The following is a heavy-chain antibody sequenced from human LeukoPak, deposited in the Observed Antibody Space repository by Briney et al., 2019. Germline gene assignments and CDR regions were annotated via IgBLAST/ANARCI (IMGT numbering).Heavy chain of an antibody. J-gene: IGHJ4*02. CDR2: INPNSGGT. CDR1: GYTFTGYY. D-gene: IGHD6-19*01. V-gene: IGHV1-2*02. CDR3: ARPRMANSSGCYDYFDY. Sequence: ASVKVSCKASGYTFTGYYMHWVRQAPGQGLEWMGWINPNSGGTNYAQKFQGRVTMTRDTSISTAYMELSRLRSDDTAVYYCARPRMANSSGCYDYFDYWGQGTLVTVSS.